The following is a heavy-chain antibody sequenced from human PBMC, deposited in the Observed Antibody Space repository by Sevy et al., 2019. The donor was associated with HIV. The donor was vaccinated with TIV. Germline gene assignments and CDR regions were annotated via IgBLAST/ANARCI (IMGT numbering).Heavy chain of an antibody. CDR2: ISNSGSSI. D-gene: IGHD3-16*01. J-gene: IGHJ3*01. Sequence: GGSLRLSCEASGLTFSDYYMSWIRQAPGKGLEWVSYISNSGSSIYVTDSVKGRFSIFRDNAKNLLSLQMNSLRAEDTAVYYCVTFGNVWPREAAFDFWGQGTMVTVSS. CDR3: VTFGNVWPREAAFDF. CDR1: GLTFSDYY. V-gene: IGHV3-11*04.